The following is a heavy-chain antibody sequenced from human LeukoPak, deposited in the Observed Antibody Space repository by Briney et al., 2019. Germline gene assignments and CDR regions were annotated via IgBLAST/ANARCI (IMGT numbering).Heavy chain of an antibody. V-gene: IGHV3-23*01. CDR3: AKVQRYSSSWYLDY. Sequence: GGSLRLSCAASGFTFSSYAMSWVRQAPGKGLEWVSAISGSGGSTYYADSVKGRFTISRDNSKNTLYLQMNSLRAEDTAVYYCAKVQRYSSSWYLDYWGQGTLVTVSP. CDR1: GFTFSSYA. CDR2: ISGSGGST. D-gene: IGHD6-13*01. J-gene: IGHJ4*02.